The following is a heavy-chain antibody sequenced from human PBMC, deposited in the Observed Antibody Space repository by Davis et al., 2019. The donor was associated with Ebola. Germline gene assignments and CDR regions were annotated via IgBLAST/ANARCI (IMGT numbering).Heavy chain of an antibody. J-gene: IGHJ3*01. CDR2: ISSSSSSI. V-gene: IGHV3-48*04. D-gene: IGHD2-2*02. CDR1: GLTIRNYN. CDR3: ARQYCSDTTCYTDAFDV. Sequence: GESLKISCAASGLTIRNYNLNWLRQAPGKGLEWISYISSSSSSISYADSVKGRFTISRDNAKNSLYLQMNSLRAEDTAIYYCARQYCSDTTCYTDAFDVWGQGTWVTVSS.